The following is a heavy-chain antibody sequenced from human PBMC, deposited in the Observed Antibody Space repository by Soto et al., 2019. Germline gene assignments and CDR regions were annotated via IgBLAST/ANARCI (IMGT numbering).Heavy chain of an antibody. D-gene: IGHD3-3*01. V-gene: IGHV1-69*06. CDR3: ARWVFSRSMAAVGPNYYYYGMDV. J-gene: IGHJ6*02. Sequence: SVKVSRKASGGTFRSYDISWVRQAPGQGLEWMGGIIPIFGTANYAQKFQGRVTITADKSTSTAYMELSSLRSEDTAVYYCARWVFSRSMAAVGPNYYYYGMDVWGQGTTVTVSS. CDR2: IIPIFGTA. CDR1: GGTFRSYD.